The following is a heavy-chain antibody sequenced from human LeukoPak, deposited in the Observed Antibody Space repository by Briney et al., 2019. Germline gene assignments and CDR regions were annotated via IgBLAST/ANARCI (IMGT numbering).Heavy chain of an antibody. Sequence: SETLSLTCTVSGGSISSSSYCWGWIRQPPGKGLEWIGSIYYSGSTYYNPSLKSRVTISVDTSKNQFSLKLSSVTAADTAVYYCASLRHDYYMDVWGKGTTVTVSS. V-gene: IGHV4-39*01. CDR2: IYYSGST. J-gene: IGHJ6*03. CDR3: ASLRHDYYMDV. CDR1: GGSISSSSYC.